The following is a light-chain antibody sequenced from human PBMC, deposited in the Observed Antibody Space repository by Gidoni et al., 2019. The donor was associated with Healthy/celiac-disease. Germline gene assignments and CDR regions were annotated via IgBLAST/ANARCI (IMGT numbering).Light chain of an antibody. CDR3: QQYDNLRIT. V-gene: IGKV1-33*01. CDR1: QDISNY. J-gene: IGKJ5*01. CDR2: DAS. Sequence: DIQMTQSPSSLSASVGDRVTITCQASQDISNYLNWYQQKPGKAPKLLIYDASNLETGVPSRSSGSGSGTDFTFTISSLQPEDIATYYCQQYDNLRITFGQGTRLEIK.